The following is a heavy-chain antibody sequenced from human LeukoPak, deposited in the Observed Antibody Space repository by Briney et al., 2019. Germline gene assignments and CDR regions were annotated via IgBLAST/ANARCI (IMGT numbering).Heavy chain of an antibody. Sequence: GGSLRLSCAATGFTFSSYSMNWVRQAPGKGLEWVSYISSSGSHIYYADSMKGRFTISRDNAKNSLYLQMNSLRAEDTAVYYCARDVGSTFEFYWGPGILVTVSS. CDR1: GFTFSSYS. J-gene: IGHJ4*02. V-gene: IGHV3-21*01. D-gene: IGHD3-16*01. CDR2: ISSSGSHI. CDR3: ARDVGSTFEFY.